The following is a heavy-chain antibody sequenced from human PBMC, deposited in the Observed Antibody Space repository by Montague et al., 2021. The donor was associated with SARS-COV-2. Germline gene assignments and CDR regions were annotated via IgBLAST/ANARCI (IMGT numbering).Heavy chain of an antibody. Sequence: SLRLSCAASGFTISSYEVDWSRRAAGQGFELDSHISSTGSTIFYANSVXGRFTISRDNAKNSLYLQMNSLRAEDTAVYYCTSRAPTRIVLVVYAIGGYFDYWGQGTLVTVSS. J-gene: IGHJ4*02. CDR3: TSRAPTRIVLVVYAIGGYFDY. CDR2: ISSTGSTI. D-gene: IGHD2-8*01. V-gene: IGHV3-48*03. CDR1: GFTISSYE.